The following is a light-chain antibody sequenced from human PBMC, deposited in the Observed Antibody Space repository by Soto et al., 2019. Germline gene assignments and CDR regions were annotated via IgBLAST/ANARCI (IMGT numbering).Light chain of an antibody. CDR1: QSVSSN. V-gene: IGKV3-15*01. J-gene: IGKJ4*01. Sequence: IVLMPSPGTLSVSPGECATLSCRSSQSVSSNLAWYQQKPGQAPMLLIYGASTRATGIPARFSGRGSGTEFTLTISSLQSEDFAVYYCQQSNDWPPVTVGEGTQVEI. CDR3: QQSNDWPPVT. CDR2: GAS.